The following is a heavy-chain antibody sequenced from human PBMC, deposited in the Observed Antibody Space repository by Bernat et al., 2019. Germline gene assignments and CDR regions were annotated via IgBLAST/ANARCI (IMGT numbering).Heavy chain of an antibody. CDR2: ISSSGSTI. Sequence: EVQLVESGGGLVQPGGSLRLSCAASGFTFSSYEMNWVRQAPGKGLEWVSYISSSGSTIYYADSVKGRFTISRDNANNSLYLQMNSLRAEDTAVYYCARGARDIAAPHHDAFDIWGQGTMVTVSS. CDR1: GFTFSSYE. J-gene: IGHJ3*02. CDR3: ARGARDIAAPHHDAFDI. V-gene: IGHV3-48*03. D-gene: IGHD6-6*01.